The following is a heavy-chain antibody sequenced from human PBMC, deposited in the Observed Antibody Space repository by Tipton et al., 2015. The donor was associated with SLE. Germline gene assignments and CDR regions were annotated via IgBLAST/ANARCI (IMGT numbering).Heavy chain of an antibody. J-gene: IGHJ3*02. Sequence: LRLSCAVYGGSFSGYFWSWIRQPAGKGLEWIGRMAPSGTTNYNPPLNSRVALSLDTSKNQFSLRLSSVTAADTAVYYCVRDGKRGTRGDAFDIWGQGTMVIVSS. D-gene: IGHD1-7*01. CDR1: GGSFSGYF. CDR2: MAPSGTT. CDR3: VRDGKRGTRGDAFDI. V-gene: IGHV4-4*07.